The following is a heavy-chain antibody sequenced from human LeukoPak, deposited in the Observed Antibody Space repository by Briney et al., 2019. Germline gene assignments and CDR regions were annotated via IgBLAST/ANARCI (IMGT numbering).Heavy chain of an antibody. Sequence: RASVKVSCKAFGYTFTSNYMHWVRQAPGQGPEWMGVISPSGGSTTYAQKFQGRVTLTRDMSTSTDYLELSSLRSEDTAVYYCARDSSVRDEAWWFNPWGQGTLVTVSS. CDR1: GYTFTSNY. CDR3: ARDSSVRDEAWWFNP. J-gene: IGHJ5*02. V-gene: IGHV1-46*01. D-gene: IGHD3-10*01. CDR2: ISPSGGST.